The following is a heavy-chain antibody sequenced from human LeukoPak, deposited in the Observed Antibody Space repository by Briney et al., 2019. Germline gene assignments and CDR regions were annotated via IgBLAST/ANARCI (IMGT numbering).Heavy chain of an antibody. D-gene: IGHD3-22*01. CDR3: AKDLPHYHDSSGYFDY. CDR2: ISGSGGST. V-gene: IGHV3-23*01. J-gene: IGHJ4*02. Sequence: GGSLRPSCAASGFTFSSYAMSWVRQAPGKGLEWVSAISGSGGSTYYADSVKGRFTISRDNSKNTLYLQMNSLRAEDTAVYYCAKDLPHYHDSSGYFDYWGQGTLVTVSS. CDR1: GFTFSSYA.